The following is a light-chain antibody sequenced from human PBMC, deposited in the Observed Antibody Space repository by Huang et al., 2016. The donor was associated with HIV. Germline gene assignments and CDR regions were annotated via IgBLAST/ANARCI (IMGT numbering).Light chain of an antibody. Sequence: EIVLTQSPATLSLSPGERATLSCRASQSINTYLGWYQQKPGQAPRLLVYDASNRATGIAARFSGSGSGTDFALTISILEPEDVAIYYCQQRSNWPPLFTFGPGTKVDIK. CDR3: QQRSNWPPLFT. J-gene: IGKJ3*01. CDR2: DAS. CDR1: QSINTY. V-gene: IGKV3-11*01.